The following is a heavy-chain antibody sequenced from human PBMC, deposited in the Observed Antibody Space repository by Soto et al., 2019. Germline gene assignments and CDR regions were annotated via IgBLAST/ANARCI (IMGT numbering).Heavy chain of an antibody. CDR3: ASGIHYVRASNRHYYFDS. CDR1: ADSITTDDYY. D-gene: IGHD3-16*02. V-gene: IGHV4-39*01. CDR2: MSYDSST. Sequence: QLQLQESGPGLVKPSETLSLTCAVSADSITTDDYYWGGIRQPPCKGLEWIGSMSYDSSTYYSPYFRSRATISVDSSTKQFSLELRSVTAADTATYYCASGIHYVRASNRHYYFDSWGQGTLVTVSS. J-gene: IGHJ4*02.